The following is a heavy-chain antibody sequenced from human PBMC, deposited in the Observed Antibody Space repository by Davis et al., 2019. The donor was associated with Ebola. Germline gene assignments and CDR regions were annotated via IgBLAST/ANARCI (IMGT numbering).Heavy chain of an antibody. CDR1: GGSISSSNW. CDR2: IYHSGST. D-gene: IGHD1-20*01. V-gene: IGHV4-4*02. J-gene: IGHJ5*02. Sequence: PSETLSLTCAVSGGSISSSNWWSCVRQPPGKGLEWIGEIYHSGSTNYNPSLKSRVTISVNKSKNQFPLKLSSVTAANTAGYYCAKERRTNLKFDWFDPWGQGTLVTVSS. CDR3: AKERRTNLKFDWFDP.